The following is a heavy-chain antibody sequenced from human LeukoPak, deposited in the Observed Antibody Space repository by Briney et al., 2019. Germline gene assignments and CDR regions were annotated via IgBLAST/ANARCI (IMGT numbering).Heavy chain of an antibody. CDR3: TRDVSPTPGEAFDI. J-gene: IGHJ3*02. V-gene: IGHV6-1*01. CDR1: GDSVSNNGAA. Sequence: SQTLSLTCAISGDSVSNNGAAWNWIRQSPSRGLGWLGRTYYRSKFYNDYAGSVKSRISINPDTSKNQFSLQLKAVNPEDTAVYYCTRDVSPTPGEAFDIWGQGTMVTVSS. D-gene: IGHD5/OR15-5a*01. CDR2: TYYRSKFYN.